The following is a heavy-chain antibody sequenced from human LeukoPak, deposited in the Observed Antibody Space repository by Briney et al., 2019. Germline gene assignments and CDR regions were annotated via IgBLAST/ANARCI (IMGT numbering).Heavy chain of an antibody. V-gene: IGHV4-59*01. J-gene: IGHJ5*02. D-gene: IGHD3-3*01. CDR2: ISSSGTS. CDR3: ARVFRGAVTSNWFDP. Sequence: PSETLSLTCTVSGGSISDFSWTWIRQTPGKGLEWIGFISSSGTSHYCPSPESRVTFSLDTSKSQFSLSLKSVTAADTAVYYCARVFRGAVTSNWFDPWGQGILVTVSS. CDR1: GGSISDFS.